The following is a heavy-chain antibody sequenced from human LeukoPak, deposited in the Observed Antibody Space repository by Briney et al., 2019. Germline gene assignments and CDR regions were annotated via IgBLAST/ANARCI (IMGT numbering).Heavy chain of an antibody. CDR3: ARDIPGIAAAGSYAFDI. Sequence: PSETLSLTCTVSGGSISSYYWSWIRQPPGKGLEWIGYIYYSGSTNYNPSLKSRVTISVGTSKNQFSLKLSSVTAADTAVYYCARDIPGIAAAGSYAFDIWGQGTMVTVSS. CDR2: IYYSGST. V-gene: IGHV4-59*12. J-gene: IGHJ3*02. D-gene: IGHD6-13*01. CDR1: GGSISSYY.